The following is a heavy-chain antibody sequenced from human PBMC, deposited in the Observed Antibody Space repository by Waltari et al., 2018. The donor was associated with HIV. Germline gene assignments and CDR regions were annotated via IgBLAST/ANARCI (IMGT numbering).Heavy chain of an antibody. V-gene: IGHV1-3*01. CDR1: GYTFTSYA. CDR2: INAGNGNT. D-gene: IGHD3-22*01. Sequence: QVQLVQSGAEVKKPGASVKVSCKASGYTFTSYAMHWVRQAPGQRLEWMGWINAGNGNTKCSQKFQGRVTITRDTSASTAYRELSSLRSEDTAVYYCARPRDTSGYGHWGQGTLVTVSS. J-gene: IGHJ4*02. CDR3: ARPRDTSGYGH.